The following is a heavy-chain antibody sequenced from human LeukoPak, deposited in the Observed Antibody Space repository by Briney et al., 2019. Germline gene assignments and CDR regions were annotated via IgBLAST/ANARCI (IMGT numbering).Heavy chain of an antibody. V-gene: IGHV3-48*03. D-gene: IGHD3-10*01. CDR1: GFTFSSYE. CDR3: TSTIRGPASFDY. J-gene: IGHJ4*02. Sequence: GGSLRLSCAASGFTFSSYEMNWVRRAPGKGLEWVSYISSSGSTIYYADSVKGRFTISRDNAKSSLYLQMNSLRAEDTAVYYCTSTIRGPASFDYWGQGTLVTVSS. CDR2: ISSSGSTI.